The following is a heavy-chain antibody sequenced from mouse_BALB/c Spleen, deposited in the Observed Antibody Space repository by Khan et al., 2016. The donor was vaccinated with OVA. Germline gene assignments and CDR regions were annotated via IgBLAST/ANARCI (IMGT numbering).Heavy chain of an antibody. CDR3: AGADYSYDGYNPMDY. CDR2: IWGGGGT. V-gene: IGHV2-6-4*01. J-gene: IGHJ4*01. D-gene: IGHD2-12*01. CDR1: GFSLSRYN. Sequence: QVQLKESGPGLVAPSQSLSITCTVSGFSLSRYNIHWVRQPPGKGLEWLGMIWGGGGTDYNSTLKSRLSISTDNSKRQIFLKVNSLQTDDTAMSYSAGADYSYDGYNPMDYWGKGTSGTVPS.